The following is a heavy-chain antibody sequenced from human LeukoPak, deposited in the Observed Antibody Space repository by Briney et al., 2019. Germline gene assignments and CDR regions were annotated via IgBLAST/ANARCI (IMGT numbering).Heavy chain of an antibody. J-gene: IGHJ3*01. CDR3: ARHKAERGSSGYDWGAFDV. V-gene: IGHV5-51*01. CDR1: GYRVNNYW. CDR2: IYPDDSDT. D-gene: IGHD5-12*01. Sequence: GESLKISCKNSGYRVNNYWIGWVRQMPGKGLEWMGIIYPDDSDTRYSPSFQGQVTISADKSISTAYLQWSSLKASDTAMYYCARHKAERGSSGYDWGAFDVWGQGTMVTVSS.